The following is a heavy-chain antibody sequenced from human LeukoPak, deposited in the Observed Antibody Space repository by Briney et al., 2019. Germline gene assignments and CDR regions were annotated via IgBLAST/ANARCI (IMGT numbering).Heavy chain of an antibody. D-gene: IGHD3-10*01. CDR3: ARHTWFAELFVNAPLDY. CDR2: IYHTGGT. CDR1: GGSISSSTYY. Sequence: PSETLSLTCTVSGGSISSSTYYWGWIRQPPGKGLEWIGSIYHTGGTYDNPSLKSRVTISVDTSKNQFSLKLSSVTAADTAIYFCARHTWFAELFVNAPLDYWGQGTLVTVSS. V-gene: IGHV4-39*01. J-gene: IGHJ4*02.